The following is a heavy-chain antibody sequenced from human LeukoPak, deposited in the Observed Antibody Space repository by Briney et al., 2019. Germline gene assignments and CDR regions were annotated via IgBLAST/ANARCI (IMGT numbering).Heavy chain of an antibody. CDR1: GFTFSSYG. D-gene: IGHD3-3*01. J-gene: IGHJ6*02. Sequence: GGSLRLSCAASGFTFSSYGMHWVRQAPGKGLEWVAVIWYDGSNKYYADSVKGRFTISRDNSKNTLYLQMNSLRAEDTAVYYCARDEAYYDFWSGYYRYYGMDVWGQGTTVTVSS. CDR3: ARDEAYYDFWSGYYRYYGMDV. CDR2: IWYDGSNK. V-gene: IGHV3-33*01.